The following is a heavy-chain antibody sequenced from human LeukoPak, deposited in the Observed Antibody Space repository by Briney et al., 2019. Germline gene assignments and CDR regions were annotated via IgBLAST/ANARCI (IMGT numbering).Heavy chain of an antibody. D-gene: IGHD1-26*01. Sequence: SSVKVSCKASGGTFSSYAISWVRQAPGQGLEWMGGIIPIFGTANYAQKFQGRVTITADESTSTAYMELSSLRSEDTAVYYCARGFHSGSYYRLYHTFDYWGQGTLVTVSS. CDR1: GGTFSSYA. CDR3: ARGFHSGSYYRLYHTFDY. J-gene: IGHJ4*02. V-gene: IGHV1-69*13. CDR2: IIPIFGTA.